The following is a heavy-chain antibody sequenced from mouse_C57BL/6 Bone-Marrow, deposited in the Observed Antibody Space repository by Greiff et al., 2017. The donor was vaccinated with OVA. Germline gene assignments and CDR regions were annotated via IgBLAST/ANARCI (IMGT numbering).Heavy chain of an antibody. V-gene: IGHV1-62-2*01. J-gene: IGHJ2*01. Sequence: QFQLQQSGAELVKPGASVKLSCKASGYTFTEYTIHWVKQRSGQGLEWIGWFYPGSGSIKYNEKFKDKATLTADKSSSTVYMELSRLTSEDSAVYFCARHEDDYYGSNYYFDYWGQGTTLTVSS. CDR3: ARHEDDYYGSNYYFDY. CDR1: GYTFTEYT. D-gene: IGHD1-1*01. CDR2: FYPGSGSI.